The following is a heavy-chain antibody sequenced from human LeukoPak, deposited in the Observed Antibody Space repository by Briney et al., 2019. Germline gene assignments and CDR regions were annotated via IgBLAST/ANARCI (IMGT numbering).Heavy chain of an antibody. Sequence: ASVKVSCKASGYTFTSYGISWVRQAPGQGLERMGWISAYNGNTNYAQKLQGRVTMTTDTSTSTAYMELRSLRSDDTAVYYCARDGRLGQAPWHLYYYYGMDVWGKGTTVTVSS. CDR1: GYTFTSYG. J-gene: IGHJ6*04. V-gene: IGHV1-18*04. CDR3: ARDGRLGQAPWHLYYYYGMDV. CDR2: ISAYNGNT. D-gene: IGHD1-26*01.